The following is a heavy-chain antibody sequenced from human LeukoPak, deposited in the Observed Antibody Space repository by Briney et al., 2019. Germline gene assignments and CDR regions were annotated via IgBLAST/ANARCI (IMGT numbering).Heavy chain of an antibody. CDR3: AKDGRYYDFWSGYYEEYYFDY. CDR1: GFTFSSYG. D-gene: IGHD3-3*01. Sequence: GGSLRLSCAASGFTFSSYGMHWVRQAPDKGLEWVAVISYDGSNKYYADSVKGRFTISRDNSKNTLYLQMNSLRAEDTAVYYCAKDGRYYDFWSGYYEEYYFDYWGQGTLVTVSS. CDR2: ISYDGSNK. V-gene: IGHV3-30*18. J-gene: IGHJ4*02.